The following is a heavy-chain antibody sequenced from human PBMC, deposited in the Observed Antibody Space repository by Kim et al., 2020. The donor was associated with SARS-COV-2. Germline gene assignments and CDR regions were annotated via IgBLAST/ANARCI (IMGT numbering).Heavy chain of an antibody. CDR2: ITSSSSTI. CDR1: GFTFSSYS. Sequence: GGSLRLSCAASGFTFSSYSMNWVRQAPGKGLEWVSYITSSSSTIYYAGSVKGRFTISRDNAKNSLYLQMNSLRDEDTAVYYCARERSYGSRSASNYFDYWGQGTLVTVSS. D-gene: IGHD3-10*01. CDR3: ARERSYGSRSASNYFDY. V-gene: IGHV3-48*02. J-gene: IGHJ4*02.